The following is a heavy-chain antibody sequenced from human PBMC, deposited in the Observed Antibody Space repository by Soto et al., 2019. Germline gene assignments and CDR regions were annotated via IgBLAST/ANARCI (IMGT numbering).Heavy chain of an antibody. J-gene: IGHJ3*02. Sequence: QAQLVQSGAEVKKSGASVRVSCKASGYTLTNYGVTWVRQAPGQGLEWLGRVTPYKADTNSAQNLQGRVTMATDTSTNTAYLELRSLRSDDTAVYFCATDGPSNSGNLYAFDIWVQGTMVTVSA. CDR1: GYTLTNYG. CDR3: ATDGPSNSGNLYAFDI. V-gene: IGHV1-18*04. D-gene: IGHD5-12*01. CDR2: VTPYKADT.